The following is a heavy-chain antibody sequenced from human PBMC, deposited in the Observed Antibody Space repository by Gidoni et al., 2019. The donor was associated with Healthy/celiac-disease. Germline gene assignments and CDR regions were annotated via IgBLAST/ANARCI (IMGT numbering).Heavy chain of an antibody. D-gene: IGHD2-2*01. V-gene: IGHV4-39*01. Sequence: QLQLQESGPGLVKPSETLSLTCTVSGGSISSSSYYWGWIRQPPGKGLEWIGSIYYSGSTYYNPSLKSRVTISVDTSKNQCSLKLSSVTAADTAVYYCARQQYQLRYYYYGMDVWGQGTTVTVSS. J-gene: IGHJ6*02. CDR2: IYYSGST. CDR1: GGSISSSSYY. CDR3: ARQQYQLRYYYYGMDV.